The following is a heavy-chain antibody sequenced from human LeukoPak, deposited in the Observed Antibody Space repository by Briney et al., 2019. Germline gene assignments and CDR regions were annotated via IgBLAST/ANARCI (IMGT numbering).Heavy chain of an antibody. CDR1: GFTFSSYS. CDR2: ISGSGSYT. D-gene: IGHD6-13*01. V-gene: IGHV3-21*05. Sequence: GGSLRLSCAASGFTFSSYSMNWVRQAPGKGLEWLSYISGSGSYTNYADSVKGRFTTSGDNAKNSLYLQMNSLRAEDTAVYYCARVGSIAAAGTPGYWGQGTLVTVSS. CDR3: ARVGSIAAAGTPGY. J-gene: IGHJ4*02.